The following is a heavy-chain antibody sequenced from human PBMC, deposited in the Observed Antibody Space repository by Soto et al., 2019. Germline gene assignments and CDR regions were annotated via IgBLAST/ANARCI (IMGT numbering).Heavy chain of an antibody. CDR3: AFEPHSSGYT. D-gene: IGHD3-22*01. CDR1: GFTFSIYW. V-gene: IGHV3-74*01. CDR2: INGDGSSA. Sequence: EVPLVESGGGLVQPGGSLRLSCAASGFTFSIYWMHWVRQAPGKGLVWVSRINGDGSSASYADSVKGRFTISRDNAKNTLYLQMNSLRAEDTAVYYCAFEPHSSGYTWGQGTLVTVSS. J-gene: IGHJ5*02.